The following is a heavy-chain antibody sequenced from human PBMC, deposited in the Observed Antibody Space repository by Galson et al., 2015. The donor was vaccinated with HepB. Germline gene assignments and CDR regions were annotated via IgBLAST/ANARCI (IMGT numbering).Heavy chain of an antibody. CDR3: AKIRSQDYYYHGMDV. V-gene: IGHV3-23*01. CDR1: GFIVSNNY. J-gene: IGHJ6*02. CDR2: ISGSGGST. D-gene: IGHD1-26*01. Sequence: SLRLSCAASGFIVSNNYMSWVRQAPGKGLEWVSGISGSGGSTYYADSVKGRFTISRDNSKNTLYLQMSSLRAEDTAVYYCAKIRSQDYYYHGMDVWGQGTTVTASS.